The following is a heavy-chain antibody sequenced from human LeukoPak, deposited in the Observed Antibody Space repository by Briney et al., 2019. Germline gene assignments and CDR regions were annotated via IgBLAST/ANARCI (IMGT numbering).Heavy chain of an antibody. V-gene: IGHV1-3*01. D-gene: IGHD6-19*01. Sequence: ASVKVSCKASGYTFTNYAVYWVRQAPGQRLEWMGWINAGNGNTKYSQKFQGRVTITRDTSASTAYMELSSLRSEDTAVYYCARDITYSSDWSRGYGMDVWGQGTTVTVSS. CDR2: INAGNGNT. CDR3: ARDITYSSDWSRGYGMDV. CDR1: GYTFTNYA. J-gene: IGHJ6*02.